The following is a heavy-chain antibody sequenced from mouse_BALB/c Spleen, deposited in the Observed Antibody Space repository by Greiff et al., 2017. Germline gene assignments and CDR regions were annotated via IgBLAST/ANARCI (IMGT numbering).Heavy chain of an antibody. CDR3: ARESPWLRYAMDY. CDR2: IWAGGST. V-gene: IGHV2-9*02. J-gene: IGHJ4*01. Sequence: QVQLKESGPGLVAPSQSLSITCTVSGFSLTSYGVHWVRQPPGKGLEWLGVIWAGGSTNYNSALMSRLSISKDNSKSQVFLKMNSLQTDDTAMYYCARESPWLRYAMDYWGQGTSVTVSS. D-gene: IGHD2-2*01. CDR1: GFSLTSYG.